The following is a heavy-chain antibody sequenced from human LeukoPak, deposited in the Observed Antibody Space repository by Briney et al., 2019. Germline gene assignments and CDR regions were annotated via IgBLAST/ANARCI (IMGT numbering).Heavy chain of an antibody. CDR1: GGTFSSYA. V-gene: IGHV1-69*13. J-gene: IGHJ6*02. CDR3: ARDHRTQWLPRSRRYYYYGMDV. Sequence: SVKVSCKASGGTFSSYAISWVRQAPGQGLEWMGGIIPIFGTANYAQKFQGRVTITADDSTSTAYMKLSSLRSEDTAVYYCARDHRTQWLPRSRRYYYYGMDVWGQGTTVTVSS. D-gene: IGHD6-19*01. CDR2: IIPIFGTA.